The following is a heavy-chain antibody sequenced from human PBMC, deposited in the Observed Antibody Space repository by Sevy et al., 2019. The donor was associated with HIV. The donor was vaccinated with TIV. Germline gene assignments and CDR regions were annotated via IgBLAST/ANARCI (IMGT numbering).Heavy chain of an antibody. CDR1: GFTFSSYS. CDR3: VKCEMATSRGFCAFDI. J-gene: IGHJ3*02. Sequence: GGSLRLSCAASGFTFSSYSMHWVRQAPGKGLEWVAVISYDGSNTFYAGSVKGRFTISRDTSKNTLSLKMNSLRAEDTAVYYRVKCEMATSRGFCAFDIWGQGTMVTVSS. CDR2: ISYDGSNT. D-gene: IGHD5-12*01. V-gene: IGHV3-30-3*02.